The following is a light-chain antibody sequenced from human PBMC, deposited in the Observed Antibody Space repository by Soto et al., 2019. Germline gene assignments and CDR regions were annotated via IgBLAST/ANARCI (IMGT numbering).Light chain of an antibody. Sequence: QAVVTQPPSASATPGQRVTISCSGSSSNIGSNSVNWYQHLPGTAPKILIYSDNQRSSGVPDRFSASKSGTSASLAISGLQSEDEADYYCAAWDDSLNGPVFGGGTKLTVL. J-gene: IGLJ2*01. CDR3: AAWDDSLNGPV. V-gene: IGLV1-44*01. CDR2: SDN. CDR1: SSNIGSNS.